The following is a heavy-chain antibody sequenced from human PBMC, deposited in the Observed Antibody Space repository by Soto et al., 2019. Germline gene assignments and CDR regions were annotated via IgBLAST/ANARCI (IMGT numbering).Heavy chain of an antibody. J-gene: IGHJ6*02. V-gene: IGHV3-23*01. CDR3: ARYIPGVRYYGMDV. Sequence: GGSLRLSCAASGFTFSIYGMSWVRQAPGKGLEWVSAISGSDGSTIYAESVKGRFTISRDDSKNTLFLQMNSLRAEDTAVYYCARYIPGVRYYGMDVWGQGTTVTVSS. CDR1: GFTFSIYG. CDR2: ISGSDGST. D-gene: IGHD2-2*01.